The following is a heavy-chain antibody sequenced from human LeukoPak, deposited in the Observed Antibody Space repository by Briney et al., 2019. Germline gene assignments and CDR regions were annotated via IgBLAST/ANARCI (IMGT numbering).Heavy chain of an antibody. V-gene: IGHV3-23*01. Sequence: PGGSLRLSCAASGFTFSGYAMSWVRQAPGKGLEWVSVVSGSGGSTYYADSVKGRFTISRDNSKNTLYLQMNSLRAEDTAVYYCARDLHGVAALYYYYGMDVWGQGTTVTVSS. D-gene: IGHD2-15*01. CDR1: GFTFSGYA. CDR3: ARDLHGVAALYYYYGMDV. J-gene: IGHJ6*02. CDR2: VSGSGGST.